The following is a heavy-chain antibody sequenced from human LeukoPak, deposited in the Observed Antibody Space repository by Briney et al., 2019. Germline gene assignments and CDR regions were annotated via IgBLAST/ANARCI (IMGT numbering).Heavy chain of an antibody. V-gene: IGHV3-23*01. J-gene: IGHJ4*02. CDR1: GFTFSNYS. CDR3: AKGRGTTVTAAANY. CDR2: ISGTGGTT. D-gene: IGHD4-17*01. Sequence: GSLRLSCAASGFTFSNYSMSCVRQAPGKGLEWVSTISGTGGTTYHADSVKGRFTISRDNSKNTLFLQFNSLRADDTAVYYCAKGRGTTVTAAANYWGQGTLVTASS.